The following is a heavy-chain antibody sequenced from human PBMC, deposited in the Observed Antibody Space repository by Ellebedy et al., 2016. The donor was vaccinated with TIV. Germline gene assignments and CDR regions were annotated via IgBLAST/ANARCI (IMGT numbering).Heavy chain of an antibody. V-gene: IGHV3-11*04. Sequence: GESLKISCAASGFTFSDYYMSWIRQAPGRGLEWVANISSSGSTMFYADSVKGRSTISRDNAKNSLYLQMNSLRAEDTAVYYCARDLGLRGAYNYGMDVWGQGTTVTVSS. CDR2: ISSSGSTM. CDR3: ARDLGLRGAYNYGMDV. D-gene: IGHD1-26*01. J-gene: IGHJ6*02. CDR1: GFTFSDYY.